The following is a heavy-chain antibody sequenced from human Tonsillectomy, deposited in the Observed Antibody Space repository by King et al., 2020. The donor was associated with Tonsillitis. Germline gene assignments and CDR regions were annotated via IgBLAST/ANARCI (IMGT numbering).Heavy chain of an antibody. D-gene: IGHD2-15*01. CDR1: GYTFTSYG. J-gene: IGHJ4*02. CDR3: AIRKGYCSGGSCSSGFVG. Sequence: QLVQSGAEVKKPGASVKVSCKASGYTFTSYGISWVRQAPGQGLEWMGWISAYNGNTNYAQKLQGRVTMTTDTSTSTAYMELRSLRSDDTAVYYCAIRKGYCSGGSCSSGFVGWGQGTLVTVSS. V-gene: IGHV1-18*01. CDR2: ISAYNGNT.